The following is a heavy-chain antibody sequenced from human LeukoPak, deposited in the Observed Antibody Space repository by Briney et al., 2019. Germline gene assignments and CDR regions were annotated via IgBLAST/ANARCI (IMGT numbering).Heavy chain of an antibody. D-gene: IGHD3-3*01. CDR3: TTEGFLEWLEFDY. V-gene: IGHV3-49*04. CDR1: GFTFGDYA. J-gene: IGHJ4*02. Sequence: GGSLRLSCTASGFTFGDYAMSWVRQAPGKGLEWVGFIRSKAYGGTTEYAASVKGRFTISRDDSKSIAYLQMNSLKTEDTAVYYCTTEGFLEWLEFDYWGQGTLVTVSS. CDR2: IRSKAYGGTT.